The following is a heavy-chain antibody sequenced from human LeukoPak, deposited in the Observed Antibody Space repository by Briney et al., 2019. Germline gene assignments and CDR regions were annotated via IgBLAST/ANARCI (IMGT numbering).Heavy chain of an antibody. CDR3: ARVTGYMIEDYFDY. V-gene: IGHV1-69*06. CDR1: GGTFSSYA. J-gene: IGHJ4*02. Sequence: VASVKVSCKASGGTFSSYAISWVRQAPGQELEWMGGIIPIFGTANYAQKFQGRVTITADKSTSTAYMELSSLRSEDTAVYYCARVTGYMIEDYFDYWGQGTLVTVSS. D-gene: IGHD3-22*01. CDR2: IIPIFGTA.